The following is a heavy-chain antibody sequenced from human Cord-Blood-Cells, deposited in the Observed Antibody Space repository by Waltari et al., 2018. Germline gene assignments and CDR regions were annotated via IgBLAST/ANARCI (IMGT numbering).Heavy chain of an antibody. CDR2: FDPEDGET. Sequence: QVQLVQSGAEVKKPGASVKVSCKVSGYNLTALSMHWVGQAPGKGLEWMGGFDPEDGETIYAQKFQGRVTMTEDTSTDTAYMELSSLRSEDTAVYYCATDRLSLGPDAFDIWGQGTMVTVSS. J-gene: IGHJ3*02. CDR1: GYNLTALS. V-gene: IGHV1-24*01. CDR3: ATDRLSLGPDAFDI. D-gene: IGHD1-20*01.